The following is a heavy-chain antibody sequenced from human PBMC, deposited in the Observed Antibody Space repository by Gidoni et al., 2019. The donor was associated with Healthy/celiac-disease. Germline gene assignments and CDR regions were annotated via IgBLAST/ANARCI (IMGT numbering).Heavy chain of an antibody. Sequence: QVQLVQSGAEVKKPGASVKVSCKASGYTFTSYGISWVRQAPGQGLEWMGWISAYNGNTNYAQKLQGRVTMTTHTSTSTAYMELRSLRSDDTAVYYCARVRMVRGFEELFLGMDVWGQGTTVTVSS. D-gene: IGHD3-10*01. V-gene: IGHV1-18*01. CDR1: GYTFTSYG. CDR2: ISAYNGNT. CDR3: ARVRMVRGFEELFLGMDV. J-gene: IGHJ6*02.